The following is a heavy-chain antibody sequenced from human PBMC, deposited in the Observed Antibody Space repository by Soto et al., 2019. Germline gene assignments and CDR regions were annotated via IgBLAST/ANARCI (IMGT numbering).Heavy chain of an antibody. Sequence: SLRLSCAASGFTFSSYSMNWVRQAPGKGLEWVSYISSSSSTIYYADSVKGRFTISRDNAKNSLYLQMNSLRAEDTAVYYCARVQSKYRDALEAFDIWGQGTMVTVSS. V-gene: IGHV3-48*01. CDR3: ARVQSKYRDALEAFDI. J-gene: IGHJ3*02. CDR2: ISSSSSTI. D-gene: IGHD4-17*01. CDR1: GFTFSSYS.